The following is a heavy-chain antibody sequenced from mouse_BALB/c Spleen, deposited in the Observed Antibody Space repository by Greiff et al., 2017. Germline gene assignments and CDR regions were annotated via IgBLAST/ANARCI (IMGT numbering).Heavy chain of an antibody. D-gene: IGHD1-1*01. J-gene: IGHJ3*01. CDR1: GYTFTSYT. CDR2: INPSSGYT. CDR3: ARGPDYYGSSWFAY. Sequence: VQRVESEAELARPGASVKMSCKASGYTFTSYTMHWVKQRPGQGLEWIGYINPSSGYTEYNQKFKDKATLTVDKSSSTAYIQLSSLPSEDSAVYYCARGPDYYGSSWFAYWGQGTLVTVSA. V-gene: IGHV1-4*02.